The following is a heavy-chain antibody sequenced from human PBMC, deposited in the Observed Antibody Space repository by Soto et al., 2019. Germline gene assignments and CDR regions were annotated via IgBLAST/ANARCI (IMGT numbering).Heavy chain of an antibody. V-gene: IGHV4-59*01. D-gene: IGHD2-2*01. Sequence: ETLSLTCTVSGGSISSYYWSWIRQPPGKGLEWIGYMYYSGVTNYNPSLKSRVTISVDTSKNQFSLKLTSVTAADTAVYYCARNLGFCSTTTCYPWFDPWGQGTLVTVSS. CDR1: GGSISSYY. CDR2: MYYSGVT. CDR3: ARNLGFCSTTTCYPWFDP. J-gene: IGHJ5*02.